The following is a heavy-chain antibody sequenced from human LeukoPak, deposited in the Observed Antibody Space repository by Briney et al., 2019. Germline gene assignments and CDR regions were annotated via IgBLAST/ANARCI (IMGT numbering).Heavy chain of an antibody. Sequence: ASVKVSCKASGYTFTSYGISWVRQAPGQGLEWMGWISAYNGNTNYAQKRQGRATMTTDTSTSTAYMELRSLRSDDTAVYYCARARRRYFDWLNNWFDPWGQGTLVTVSS. CDR1: GYTFTSYG. J-gene: IGHJ5*02. D-gene: IGHD3-9*01. V-gene: IGHV1-18*01. CDR2: ISAYNGNT. CDR3: ARARRRYFDWLNNWFDP.